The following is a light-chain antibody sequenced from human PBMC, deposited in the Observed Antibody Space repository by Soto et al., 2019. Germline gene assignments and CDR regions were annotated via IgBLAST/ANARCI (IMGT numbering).Light chain of an antibody. CDR3: QKYDGAPLT. CDR2: AAS. CDR1: LDVNIY. J-gene: IGKJ4*01. V-gene: IGKV1-27*01. Sequence: DIQMTQSPSSLSASVGDRVTITCREGLDVNIYLAWYQQKPGKVPKLLISAASTLQSGVPSRFSGSGSGTDFTLTISNLQPEDVATYYCQKYDGAPLTFGAGTKVEIK.